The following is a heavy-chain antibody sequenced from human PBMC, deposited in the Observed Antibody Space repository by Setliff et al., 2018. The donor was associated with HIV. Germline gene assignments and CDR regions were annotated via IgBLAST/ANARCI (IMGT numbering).Heavy chain of an antibody. CDR2: IIPILGIA. CDR3: ARERSSSWSSYYYYYGMDV. D-gene: IGHD6-13*01. CDR1: GGTFSSYA. J-gene: IGHJ6*02. Sequence: SVKVSCKASGGTFSSYAISWVRQAPGQGLEWMGGIIPILGIANYAQKFQGRVTITADKSTSTAYMELSSLRSEDTAVYYCARERSSSWSSYYYYYGMDVWGQGTTVTVSS. V-gene: IGHV1-69*10.